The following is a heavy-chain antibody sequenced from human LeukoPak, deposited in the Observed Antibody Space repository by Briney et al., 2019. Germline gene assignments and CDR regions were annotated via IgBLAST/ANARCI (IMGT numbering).Heavy chain of an antibody. V-gene: IGHV3-48*03. D-gene: IGHD3-22*01. CDR1: GFSVSTYE. J-gene: IGHJ3*01. CDR2: MSGSGNTI. Sequence: GGSLRLSCAASGFSVSTYEMDWVRQAPGKGLEWISYMSGSGNTIYYSDSVKGRFTISRDNAKNSLYLQMNSLRVEDTAVYYCAKELTPDRSGFDAFDLWGKGTMVTVSS. CDR3: AKELTPDRSGFDAFDL.